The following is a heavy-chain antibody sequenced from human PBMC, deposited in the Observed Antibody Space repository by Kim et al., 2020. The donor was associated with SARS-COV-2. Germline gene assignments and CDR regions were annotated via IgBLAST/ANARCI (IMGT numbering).Heavy chain of an antibody. J-gene: IGHJ4*02. CDR2: IYYSGST. Sequence: SETLSLTCTVSGGSISSGGYYWSWIRQHPGKGLEWIGYIYYSGSTYYNPSLKSRVTISVDTSKNQFSLKLSSVTAADTAVYYWARDREMATITGEYYFDYWGQGTLVTVSS. CDR1: GGSISSGGYY. V-gene: IGHV4-31*03. CDR3: ARDREMATITGEYYFDY. D-gene: IGHD5-12*01.